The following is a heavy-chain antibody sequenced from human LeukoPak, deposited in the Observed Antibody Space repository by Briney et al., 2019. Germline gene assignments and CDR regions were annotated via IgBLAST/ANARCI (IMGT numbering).Heavy chain of an antibody. CDR2: IYYSGST. Sequence: PSETLSLTCTVSGGSISSSSYYWGWIRQPPGKGLEWIGSIYYSGSTYYIPSLKSRVTISVDTSKNQFSLKLSSVTAADTAVYYCARGEAAAAADWYFDLWGRGTLVTVSS. V-gene: IGHV4-39*07. CDR1: GGSISSSSYY. CDR3: ARGEAAAAADWYFDL. D-gene: IGHD6-13*01. J-gene: IGHJ2*01.